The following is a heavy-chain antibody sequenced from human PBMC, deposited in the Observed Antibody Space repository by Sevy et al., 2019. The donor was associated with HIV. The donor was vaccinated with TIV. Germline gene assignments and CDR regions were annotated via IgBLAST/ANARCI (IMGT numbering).Heavy chain of an antibody. CDR3: AKSSFLPAAGNAYYFDY. CDR2: LTWNSVIL. V-gene: IGHV3-9*01. CDR1: GFTFDKYA. J-gene: IGHJ4*02. Sequence: GGSLRLACTASGFTFDKYAMHWVRRAPGKGLEWVSGLTWNSVILGYADSVKGRFTISRDNARNSLYLEMKSLRAEDTALYYCAKSSFLPAAGNAYYFDYWCQGTLVTVSS. D-gene: IGHD6-25*01.